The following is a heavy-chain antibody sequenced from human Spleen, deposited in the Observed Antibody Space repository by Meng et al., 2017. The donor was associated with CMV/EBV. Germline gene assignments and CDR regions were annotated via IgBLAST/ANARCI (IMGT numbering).Heavy chain of an antibody. Sequence: QVQLVQSGAEVKKPWASGKVSCKASGHTFADYYMHWVRQAPGQGLEWMGWINPDSGGSKSAQKFQGRVTMTRDTSISTAYMELSGLRSGDTAVYYCARDMADWLLHYWGQGTLVTVSS. CDR1: GHTFADYY. J-gene: IGHJ4*02. D-gene: IGHD3-9*01. V-gene: IGHV1-2*02. CDR3: ARDMADWLLHY. CDR2: INPDSGGS.